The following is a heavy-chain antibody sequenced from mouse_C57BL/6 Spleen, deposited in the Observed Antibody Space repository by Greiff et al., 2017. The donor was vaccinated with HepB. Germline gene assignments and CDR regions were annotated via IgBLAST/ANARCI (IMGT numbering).Heavy chain of an antibody. J-gene: IGHJ2*01. Sequence: EVKLMESGPGLVKPSQSLSLTCSVTGYSITSGYYWNWIRQFPGNKLEWMGYISYDGSNNYNPSLKNRISITRDTSKNQFFLKLNSVTTEDTATYYCARAGYGNYFDYWGQGTTLTVSS. D-gene: IGHD2-1*01. CDR1: GYSITSGYY. CDR3: ARAGYGNYFDY. V-gene: IGHV3-6*01. CDR2: ISYDGSN.